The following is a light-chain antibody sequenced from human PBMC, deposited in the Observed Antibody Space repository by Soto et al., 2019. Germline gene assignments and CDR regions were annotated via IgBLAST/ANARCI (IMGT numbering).Light chain of an antibody. CDR3: QQSGRT. Sequence: EIVLTQSPGTLSLSPGERATLSCRASQSVTNNYLAWYQQKPGQAPRLLIYGASSRATGIPDRFSGSGSGTDFTLTISRLEPEDFAVYYCQQSGRTFGPGTKVDIK. CDR2: GAS. CDR1: QSVTNNY. V-gene: IGKV3-20*01. J-gene: IGKJ3*01.